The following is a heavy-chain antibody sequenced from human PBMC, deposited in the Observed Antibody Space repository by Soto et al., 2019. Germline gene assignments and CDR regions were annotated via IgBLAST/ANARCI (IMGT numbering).Heavy chain of an antibody. CDR1: GGTFSSYT. V-gene: IGHV1-69*02. CDR3: ARAPDIVVVPTPERQDDY. J-gene: IGHJ4*02. D-gene: IGHD2-2*01. Sequence: QVQLVQSGAEVKKPGSSVKVSCKASGGTFSSYTISWVRQAPGQGLEWMGRIIPILGIANYAQKFQGRVTITADKSTSTAYMELSSLRSEDTAVYYYARAPDIVVVPTPERQDDYWGQGTLVTVSS. CDR2: IIPILGIA.